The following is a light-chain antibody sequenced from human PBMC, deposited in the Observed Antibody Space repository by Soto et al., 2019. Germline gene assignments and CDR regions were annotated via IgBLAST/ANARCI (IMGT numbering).Light chain of an antibody. CDR2: AAS. CDR1: QSISNY. J-gene: IGKJ1*01. CDR3: QQSYSTPWT. Sequence: DLQMTQSPSSLSASVGDRVTITCRASQSISNYLSWYQQIPGKAPKLLIYAASTLRSGVSSRFSGSGSVTDFTLTISSLQPEDFATYYCQQSYSTPWTFGQGTKVEIK. V-gene: IGKV1-39*01.